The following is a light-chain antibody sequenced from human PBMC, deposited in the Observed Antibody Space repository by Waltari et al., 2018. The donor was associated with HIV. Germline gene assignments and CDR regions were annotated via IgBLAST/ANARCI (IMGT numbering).Light chain of an antibody. V-gene: IGLV1-40*01. CDR1: KSNIGAGYD. CDR3: QSYDSDLSGLI. J-gene: IGLJ2*01. Sequence: HFVMTQPSSVSGAPGQRVTISCTGSKSNIGAGYDVHWYQQIPGRAPRLLIYLNNKRPAGVPDRFSGSKSNSSASLAITGLQGEDEGDYYCQSYDSDLSGLIFGGGTRLSVL. CDR2: LNN.